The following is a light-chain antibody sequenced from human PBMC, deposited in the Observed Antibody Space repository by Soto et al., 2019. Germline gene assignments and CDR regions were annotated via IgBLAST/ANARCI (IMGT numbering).Light chain of an antibody. V-gene: IGLV2-18*02. CDR2: EVS. CDR1: STDFVGYNR. Sequence: QSVLTQPPSVSGSPGQSVTISCTGTSTDFVGYNRVSWYQQPPGTAPKLMIYEVSKRPSGVPDRFSGSKSGNTASLTISGLQAADEADYYCSSYTSSSTRVFGTGTKVTVL. J-gene: IGLJ1*01. CDR3: SSYTSSSTRV.